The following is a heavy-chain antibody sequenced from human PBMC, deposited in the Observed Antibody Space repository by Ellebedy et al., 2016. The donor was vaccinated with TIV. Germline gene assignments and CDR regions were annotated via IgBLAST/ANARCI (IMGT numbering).Heavy chain of an antibody. CDR1: GFTFSSYS. CDR2: ISSSSSYI. CDR3: AREGPNSDYYDSSGYYQYYFDY. V-gene: IGHV3-21*01. Sequence: GESLKISXAASGFTFSSYSMNWVRQAPGKGLEWVSSISSSSSYIYYADSVKGRFTISRDNAKNSLYLQMNSLRAEDTAVYYCAREGPNSDYYDSSGYYQYYFDYWGQGTLVTVSS. D-gene: IGHD3-22*01. J-gene: IGHJ4*02.